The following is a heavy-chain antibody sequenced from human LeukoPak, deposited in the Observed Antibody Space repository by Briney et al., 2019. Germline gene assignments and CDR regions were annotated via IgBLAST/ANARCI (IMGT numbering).Heavy chain of an antibody. J-gene: IGHJ5*02. CDR3: AKGIRYFDWFDP. V-gene: IGHV3-9*01. Sequence: GGSLRLSCAASGFTFDDYATHWVRQAPGKGLEWVSGISWNSGSIGYADSVKGRFTISGDNAKNSLYLQMNSLRAEDTALYYCAKGIRYFDWFDPWGQGTLVTVSS. D-gene: IGHD3-9*01. CDR1: GFTFDDYA. CDR2: ISWNSGSI.